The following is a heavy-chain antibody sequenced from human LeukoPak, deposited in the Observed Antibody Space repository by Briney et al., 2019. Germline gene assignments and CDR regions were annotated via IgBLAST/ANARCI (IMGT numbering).Heavy chain of an antibody. CDR1: GGSISGHS. Sequence: SETLSLTCAVYGGSISGHSWTWIRQPPGKGLEWIGERNHSGGANYNPSLESRLTMSVDSSKNQFSLKLSSVSAADTAVYYCTRWGSWPYDYWGQGTLVTVSS. V-gene: IGHV4-34*01. J-gene: IGHJ4*02. D-gene: IGHD6-13*01. CDR2: RNHSGGA. CDR3: TRWGSWPYDY.